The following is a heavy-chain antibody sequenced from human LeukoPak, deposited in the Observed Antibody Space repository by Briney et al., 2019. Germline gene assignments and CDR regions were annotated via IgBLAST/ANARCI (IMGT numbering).Heavy chain of an antibody. CDR1: GGSVSSGSYY. V-gene: IGHV4-61*01. D-gene: IGHD6-13*01. J-gene: IGHJ6*02. Sequence: SETLSLTCTVSGGSVSSGSYYWSWIRQPPGKGLEWIGYIYYSGSTNYNPSLKSRVTISVDTSKNQFSLKLSSVTAADTAVYYCARDLRTVAAGLKIYYYYGMDVWGQGTTVTVSS. CDR3: ARDLRTVAAGLKIYYYYGMDV. CDR2: IYYSGST.